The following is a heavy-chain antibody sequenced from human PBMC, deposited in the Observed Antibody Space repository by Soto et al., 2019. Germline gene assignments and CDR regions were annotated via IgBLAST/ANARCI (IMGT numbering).Heavy chain of an antibody. CDR3: ARGDCSGGSCPRSYYYGMDV. V-gene: IGHV3-30-3*01. CDR1: GFTFSSYA. Sequence: QVQLVESGGGVVQPGRSLRLSCAASGFTFSSYAMHWVRQAPGKGLEWVAVISYDGSNKYYADSVKGRFTISRDNSKNTLYLQMSSLRAEDTAVYYCARGDCSGGSCPRSYYYGMDVWGQGTTVTVSS. CDR2: ISYDGSNK. J-gene: IGHJ6*02. D-gene: IGHD2-15*01.